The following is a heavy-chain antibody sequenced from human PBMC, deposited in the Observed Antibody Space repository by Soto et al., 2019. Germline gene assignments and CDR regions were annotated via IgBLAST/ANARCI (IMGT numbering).Heavy chain of an antibody. J-gene: IGHJ4*02. CDR2: ISPSAAAT. Sequence: EEQLLESGGGLVQPGGSLRLSCVASGITFSDYAMSWVRQAPGKGLEWVSAISPSAAATYYADSVKGRFTISRDNSKNTLSLQMDSLRDEDTAVYYCVKENPVAVAGYWGQGTLVTVSS. D-gene: IGHD6-19*01. V-gene: IGHV3-23*01. CDR3: VKENPVAVAGY. CDR1: GITFSDYA.